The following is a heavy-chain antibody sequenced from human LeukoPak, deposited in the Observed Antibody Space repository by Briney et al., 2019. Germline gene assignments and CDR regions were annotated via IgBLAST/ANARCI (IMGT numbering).Heavy chain of an antibody. Sequence: GSLRLSCAASGFTFSSYGMHWVRQGPGKGLEWVAFIRYDGSNKYYADSVKGRFTISRDNSKNTLYLQMNSLRAEDTAVYYCAKDQPLDGYDSSGSSDYWGQGTLVTVSS. CDR1: GFTFSSYG. CDR2: IRYDGSNK. D-gene: IGHD3-22*01. V-gene: IGHV3-30*02. CDR3: AKDQPLDGYDSSGSSDY. J-gene: IGHJ4*02.